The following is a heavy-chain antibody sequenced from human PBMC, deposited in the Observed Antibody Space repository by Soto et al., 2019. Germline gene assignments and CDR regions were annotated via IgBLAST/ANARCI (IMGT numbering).Heavy chain of an antibody. CDR3: ARTGDGHHDFLDY. Sequence: GALRLSCTSSEFTFISYWMNWVRQAPGKGLEWVANINQDGNEDNLLDSVKGRFTIARDNAKNSLFLQMNSLRVDDTAVYYCARTGDGHHDFLDYWGQGALVTVSS. CDR2: INQDGNED. CDR1: EFTFISYW. V-gene: IGHV3-7*01. D-gene: IGHD1-1*01. J-gene: IGHJ4*02.